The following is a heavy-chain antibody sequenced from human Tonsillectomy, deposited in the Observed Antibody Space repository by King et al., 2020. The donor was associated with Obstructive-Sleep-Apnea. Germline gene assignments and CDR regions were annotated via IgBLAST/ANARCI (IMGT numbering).Heavy chain of an antibody. CDR3: AKLGGSYSWGGLDY. D-gene: IGHD1-26*01. CDR2: ISDSGGST. V-gene: IGHV3-23*04. J-gene: IGHJ4*02. CDR1: GFTFSNYA. Sequence: VQLVESGGGLVQPGGSLRLSCGASGFTFSNYAMSWVRQAPGKGLEWLSAISDSGGSTYYADSVKGRFTISRDNSKNTLYLQMNSLRAEDTAVFYCAKLGGSYSWGGLDYWGRGALVNVSS.